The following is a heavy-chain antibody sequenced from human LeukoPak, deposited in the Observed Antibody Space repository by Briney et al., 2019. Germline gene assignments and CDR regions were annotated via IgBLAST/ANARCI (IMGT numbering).Heavy chain of an antibody. CDR3: STYWRLRLFDH. CDR1: GFTFSNYA. CDR2: IYANGQTT. V-gene: IGHV3-23*01. D-gene: IGHD3-3*01. J-gene: IGHJ4*02. Sequence: GGSLRLSCAASGFTFSNYAMAWVRQAPGKGLEWISSIYANGQTTYYADSVKGRFTISRDNSKNTLSLEMNSLRAEDTALYYCSTYWRLRLFDHWGQGTLVTVSS.